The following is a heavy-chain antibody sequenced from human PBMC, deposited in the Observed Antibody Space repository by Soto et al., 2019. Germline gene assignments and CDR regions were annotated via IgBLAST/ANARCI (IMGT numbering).Heavy chain of an antibody. CDR1: GGSISSYY. CDR2: IYYSGST. Sequence: SETLSLTCTVSGGSISSYYWSWIRQPPGKGLEWIGYIYYSGSTNYSPSLKSRVTISVDTSKNQFSLKLSSVTAADTAVYYCARARVGAYYYYYGMDVWGQGTTVTVSS. J-gene: IGHJ6*02. V-gene: IGHV4-59*01. CDR3: ARARVGAYYYYYGMDV.